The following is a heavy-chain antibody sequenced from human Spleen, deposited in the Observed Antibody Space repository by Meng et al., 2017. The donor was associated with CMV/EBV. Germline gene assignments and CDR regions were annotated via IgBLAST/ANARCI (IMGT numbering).Heavy chain of an antibody. CDR1: GYTFTSYG. CDR3: ARDWGILTGTNCFDP. Sequence: KVSCKASGYTFTSYGISWVRQAPGQGLEWMGWISAYNGNTNYAQKLQGRVTLTTDTSTSTAYMELRSLRSDDTAVYYCARDWGILTGTNCFDPWGQGTLVTVSS. CDR2: ISAYNGNT. J-gene: IGHJ5*02. D-gene: IGHD3-9*01. V-gene: IGHV1-18*01.